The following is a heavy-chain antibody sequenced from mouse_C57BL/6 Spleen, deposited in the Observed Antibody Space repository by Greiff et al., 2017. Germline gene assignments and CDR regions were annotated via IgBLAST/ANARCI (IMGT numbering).Heavy chain of an antibody. CDR1: GYTFTSYW. V-gene: IGHV1-55*01. CDR2: IYPGSGST. Sequence: VKLQESGAELVKPGASVKMSCKASGYTFTSYWITWVKQRPGQGLEWIGDIYPGSGSTNYNEKFKSKATLTIDTSSSTAYMQLSSLTSEDSAVYYCARSLYYDYAWFAYWGQGTLVTVSA. J-gene: IGHJ3*01. D-gene: IGHD2-4*01. CDR3: ARSLYYDYAWFAY.